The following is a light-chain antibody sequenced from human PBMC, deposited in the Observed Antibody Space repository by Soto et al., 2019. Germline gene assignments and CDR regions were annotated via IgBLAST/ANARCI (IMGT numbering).Light chain of an antibody. CDR2: GST. Sequence: DIQMTQSPSSLSASVGDRVTITCWPSQNIGDNLNWYQQKPGKAPQRLIYGSTRLHPGISARFRGGGSGTDFTLTINNLQPEDYATYYCQQSYTTPSFGGGTRVEMK. CDR1: QNIGDN. CDR3: QQSYTTPS. V-gene: IGKV1-39*01. J-gene: IGKJ4*01.